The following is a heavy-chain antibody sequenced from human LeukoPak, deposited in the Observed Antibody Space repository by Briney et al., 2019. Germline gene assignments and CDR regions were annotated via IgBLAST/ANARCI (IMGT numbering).Heavy chain of an antibody. Sequence: ASVKVSCKASGYTFTTYYIHWVRQAPGQGLEWMGVINPGVGSTNYAQNFQGRVTMTRDTSTSTVYMELSSLRSEDTAVYYCARDDDYGGNSAFDYWGQGTLVTVSS. D-gene: IGHD4-23*01. CDR3: ARDDDYGGNSAFDY. J-gene: IGHJ4*02. V-gene: IGHV1-46*01. CDR1: GYTFTTYY. CDR2: INPGVGST.